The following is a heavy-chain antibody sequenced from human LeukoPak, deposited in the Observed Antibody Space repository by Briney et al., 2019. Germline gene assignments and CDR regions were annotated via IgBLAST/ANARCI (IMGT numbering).Heavy chain of an antibody. D-gene: IGHD6-19*01. CDR2: INPSGGST. J-gene: IGHJ4*02. CDR3: ARGPPRGLAEGSHFDY. V-gene: IGHV1-46*01. Sequence: ASVKVSCKASGYTLTSDYMHWVRQDHGQGLEWIGIINPSGGSTSYAQKFQGRVTMTRDTSTSTVYMELSSLRSEDTAVYYCARGPPRGLAEGSHFDYWGQGTLVTVSS. CDR1: GYTLTSDY.